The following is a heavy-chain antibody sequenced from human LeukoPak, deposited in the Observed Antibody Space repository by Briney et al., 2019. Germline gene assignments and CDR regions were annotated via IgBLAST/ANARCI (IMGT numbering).Heavy chain of an antibody. J-gene: IGHJ5*02. CDR2: ISAYNGNT. D-gene: IGHD2-2*01. Sequence: ASVKVSCKASGYTFTSYGISWVRQAPGQGLEWMGWISAYNGNTNYAQKLQGRVTMTTDTSTSTAYMELRSLRSDDTAIYYCARDPRWLTPDCTSTSCYENYFDPWGQGTPVTVSS. CDR1: GYTFTSYG. V-gene: IGHV1-18*04. CDR3: ARDPRWLTPDCTSTSCYENYFDP.